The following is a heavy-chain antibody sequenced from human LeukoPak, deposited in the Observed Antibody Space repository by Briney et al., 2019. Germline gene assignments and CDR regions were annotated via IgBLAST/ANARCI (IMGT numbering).Heavy chain of an antibody. CDR2: IYYSGST. CDR1: GGSISSYY. Sequence: SETLSLTCTVSGGSISSYYCSWIRQPPGKGLEWIGYIYYSGSTNYNPSLKSRVTISVDTSKNQFSLKLSSVTAADTAVYYCARDYGGHAFDIWGQGTMVTVSS. V-gene: IGHV4-59*01. J-gene: IGHJ3*02. CDR3: ARDYGGHAFDI. D-gene: IGHD3-10*01.